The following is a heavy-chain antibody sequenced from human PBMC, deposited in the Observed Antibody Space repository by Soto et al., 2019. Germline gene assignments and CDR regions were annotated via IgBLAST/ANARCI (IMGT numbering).Heavy chain of an antibody. Sequence: QVTLKESGPVLVKPTETLTLTCTVSGFSLSNARMGVSWIRQPPGKALEWLAHIFSNDEKSYSTSLKSRLTISRDTPKSHVVLTMTNMYPVDTATYYCARIDDGDYVGNNWFDPWGQGTLVTVSS. CDR1: GFSLSNARMG. J-gene: IGHJ5*02. CDR3: ARIDDGDYVGNNWFDP. D-gene: IGHD4-17*01. CDR2: IFSNDEK. V-gene: IGHV2-26*01.